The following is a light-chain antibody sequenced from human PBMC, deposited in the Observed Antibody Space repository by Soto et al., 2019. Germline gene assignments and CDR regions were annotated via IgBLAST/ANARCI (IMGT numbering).Light chain of an antibody. J-gene: IGKJ4*01. CDR1: QGIGSW. CDR2: AAS. CDR3: QQTTSFPLT. V-gene: IGKV1-12*01. Sequence: DIQMTQSPSFVSASVGDRVTITCRASQGIGSWLAWYQHKPGRAPKLLIHAASSLESGVPSRFSGSGSGTDFTLTISSLQPEDFATYYCQQTTSFPLTFGGGTKVEIK.